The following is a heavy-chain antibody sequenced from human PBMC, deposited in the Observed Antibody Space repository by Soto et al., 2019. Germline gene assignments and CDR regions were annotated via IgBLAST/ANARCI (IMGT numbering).Heavy chain of an antibody. Sequence: EVQLLESGGSLVQPGGSLRLSCAASGFTFSTFAMNWVRQAPGEGLEWVSSISGSGGNTQYADSVKGRVTISRDNSKNTLYLQMNTLRAEDTAVYYCANCDVLMTTSGELCNWVDPWGEGTLVIVTS. CDR1: GFTFSTFA. V-gene: IGHV3-23*01. CDR2: ISGSGGNT. D-gene: IGHD3-16*01. J-gene: IGHJ5*02. CDR3: ANCDVLMTTSGELCNWVDP.